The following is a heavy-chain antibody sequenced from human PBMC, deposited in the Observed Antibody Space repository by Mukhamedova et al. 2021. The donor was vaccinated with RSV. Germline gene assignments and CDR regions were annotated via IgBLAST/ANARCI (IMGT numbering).Heavy chain of an antibody. CDR3: ARDLLGHAFDI. V-gene: IGHV3-30*04. CDR1: SSYA. Sequence: SSYAMHWVRQAPGKGLEWVAVISYDGSNKYYADSVKGRFTISRDNSKNTLYLQMNSLRAEDTAVYYCARDLLGHAFDIWGQGTMV. D-gene: IGHD7-27*01. CDR2: ISYDGSNK. J-gene: IGHJ3*02.